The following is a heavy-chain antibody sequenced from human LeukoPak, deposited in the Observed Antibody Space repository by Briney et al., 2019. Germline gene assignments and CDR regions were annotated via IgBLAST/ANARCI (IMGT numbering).Heavy chain of an antibody. CDR1: GFTFDKAW. CDR3: ARVVTVAWSERRPGYYYMDV. Sequence: PGGSLRLSCAASGFTFDKAWMTWVRQAPGKGLEWVSSISSSSSYIYYADSVKGRFTISRDNAKNSMYLQMNSLRAEDTAVYYCARVVTVAWSERRPGYYYMDVWGKGTTVTVSS. CDR2: ISSSSSYI. V-gene: IGHV3-21*06. D-gene: IGHD1-1*01. J-gene: IGHJ6*03.